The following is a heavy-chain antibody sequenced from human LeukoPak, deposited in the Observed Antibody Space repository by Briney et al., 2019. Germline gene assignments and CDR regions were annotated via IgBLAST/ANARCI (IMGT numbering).Heavy chain of an antibody. D-gene: IGHD2-15*01. CDR1: GYTFTSYG. CDR3: ARDLGRYCSGGSCHYYSSYRDV. CDR2: ISTYNGNT. V-gene: IGHV1-18*01. Sequence: GASVKVSCKASGYTFTSYGISWVRQAPGQGLEWMGWISTYNGNTNYAQKLQGRVTMTTDTSTSTAYMELRRLRSDDTAVYYCARDLGRYCSGGSCHYYSSYRDVWGKGTRVTVSS. J-gene: IGHJ6*03.